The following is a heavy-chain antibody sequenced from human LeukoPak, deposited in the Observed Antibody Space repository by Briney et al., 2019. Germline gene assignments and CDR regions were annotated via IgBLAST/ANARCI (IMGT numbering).Heavy chain of an antibody. CDR1: GFTFTSYG. Sequence: ASVTVSCKAAGFTFTSYGISWVRQAPGQGLEWMGWIDAYNGKTNYAKNFQGRITVTRDTSTKMAYMERRSLRSDDTAVYYCTRDPDGDYDFDYWGQGTLVTVSS. J-gene: IGHJ4*02. CDR3: TRDPDGDYDFDY. V-gene: IGHV1-18*01. CDR2: IDAYNGKT. D-gene: IGHD4-17*01.